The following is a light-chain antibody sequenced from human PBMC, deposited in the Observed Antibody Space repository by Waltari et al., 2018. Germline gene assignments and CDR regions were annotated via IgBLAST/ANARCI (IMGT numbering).Light chain of an antibody. CDR1: QDISNY. V-gene: IGKV1-33*01. CDR2: DAS. J-gene: IGKJ2*01. CDR3: QQNDNLPYT. Sequence: DIQMTQSPSSLSASVGDRVTITYQASQDISNYLNWYQQKPGKAPKLLIYDASNLETGVPSRFSGSGSGTDVTFTISSLQPEDIATYYCQQNDNLPYTFGQGTKLEIK.